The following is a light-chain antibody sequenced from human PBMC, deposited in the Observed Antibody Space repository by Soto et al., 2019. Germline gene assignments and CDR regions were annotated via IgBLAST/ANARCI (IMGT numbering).Light chain of an antibody. CDR1: QSVSSD. V-gene: IGKV3-15*01. Sequence: EIVLTQSPATLSVSPGDRATLSCRASQSVSSDLAWFQQKPGQAPRFLIYDASTRATGIPARFSGSGSETDFTLTISSLQSEHFAIYYCQQYNNWSLTFGGGTKVEIK. CDR3: QQYNNWSLT. J-gene: IGKJ4*01. CDR2: DAS.